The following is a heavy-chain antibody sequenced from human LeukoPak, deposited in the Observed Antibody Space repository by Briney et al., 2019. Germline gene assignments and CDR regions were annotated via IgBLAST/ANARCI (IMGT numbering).Heavy chain of an antibody. V-gene: IGHV3-15*01. J-gene: IGHJ5*02. CDR1: GFTFSSYS. CDR2: MKSKPEGGTT. CDR3: TTGNP. Sequence: PGGSLRLSCAASGFTFSSYSMNWVRQAPGKGLEWVGLMKSKPEGGTTFYAAPVKDRFSISRDDSRNTLYLQMNSLTIGDTGVYYCTTGNPWGQGTLVTVSS.